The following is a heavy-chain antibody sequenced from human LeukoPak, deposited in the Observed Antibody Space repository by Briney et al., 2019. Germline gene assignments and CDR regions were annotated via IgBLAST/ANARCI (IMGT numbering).Heavy chain of an antibody. D-gene: IGHD2-21*01. Sequence: GGSLRLSCAASGFTFSGYAMNWVRQAPGKGLEWVSHIYISSSSNIISYADSVKGRFTISRDNAQNSLYLQMIGLRDEDTAVYYCVRDRAYSFDYWGQGILVTVSS. CDR3: VRDRAYSFDY. CDR1: GFTFSGYA. V-gene: IGHV3-48*02. J-gene: IGHJ4*02. CDR2: ISSSSNII.